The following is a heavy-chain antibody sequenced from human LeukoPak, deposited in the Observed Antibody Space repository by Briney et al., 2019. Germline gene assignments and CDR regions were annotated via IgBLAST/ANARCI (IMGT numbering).Heavy chain of an antibody. Sequence: SETLSLTCAVYGGSFSGYYWSWIRQPPGKGLEWIGEINHSGSTNYNPSLKSRVTISVDTSKNQFSLKLSFVTAADTAVYYCTGYYDSSGYWFDPWGQGTLVTVSS. CDR2: INHSGST. J-gene: IGHJ5*02. D-gene: IGHD3-22*01. V-gene: IGHV4-34*01. CDR1: GGSFSGYY. CDR3: TGYYDSSGYWFDP.